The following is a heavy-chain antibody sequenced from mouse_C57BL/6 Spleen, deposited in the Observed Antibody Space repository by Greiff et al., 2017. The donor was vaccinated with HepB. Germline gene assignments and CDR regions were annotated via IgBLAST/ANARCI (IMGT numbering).Heavy chain of an antibody. CDR1: GYTFTSYW. J-gene: IGHJ2*01. V-gene: IGHV1-64*01. CDR3: FTTVVAFDY. D-gene: IGHD1-1*01. Sequence: QVQLKESGAELVKPGASVKLSCKASGYTFTSYWMHWVKQRPGQGLEWIGMIHPNSGSTNYNEKFKSKATLTVDKSSSTAYMQLSSLTSEDSAVYYCFTTVVAFDYWGQGTTLTVSS. CDR2: IHPNSGST.